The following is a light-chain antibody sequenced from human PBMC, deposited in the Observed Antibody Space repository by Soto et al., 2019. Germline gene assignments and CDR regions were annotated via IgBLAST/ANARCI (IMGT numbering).Light chain of an antibody. CDR2: EAS. V-gene: IGKV1-9*01. Sequence: IQLTQFPSSLSASVGDRVTITCRASQGIGSDLAWYQQQPGKAPKLLIYEASTLHSGVPSRFSGSGSGTDFTLTISSLQSEDLATYYCQQSYSSPRTFGQGTKVEIK. CDR3: QQSYSSPRT. J-gene: IGKJ1*01. CDR1: QGIGSD.